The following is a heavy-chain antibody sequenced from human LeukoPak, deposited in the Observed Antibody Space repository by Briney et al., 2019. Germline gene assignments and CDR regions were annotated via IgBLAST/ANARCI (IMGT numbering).Heavy chain of an antibody. J-gene: IGHJ4*02. CDR2: IYYSGST. V-gene: IGHV4-39*07. CDR1: GGSISSSSYY. D-gene: IGHD4-17*01. CDR3: ARVRTTVTVFDY. Sequence: SETLSLTCTVSGGSISSSSYYWGWIRQPPGKGLEWIGSIYYSGSTYYNPSLKSRVTISVYTSKNQFSLKLSSVTAADTAVYYCARVRTTVTVFDYWGQGTLVTVSS.